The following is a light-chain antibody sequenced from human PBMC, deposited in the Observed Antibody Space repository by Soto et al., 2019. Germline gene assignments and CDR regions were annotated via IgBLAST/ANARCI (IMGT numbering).Light chain of an antibody. Sequence: ETLMTQSPATLSVSPGERATLSCRASQSVSSALAWYQQKPGLPPRLLIYDASTRATGIPARFSGSGSGTDFTLTISSLQSQDFAVYYCQQYKKWPLTFGGGTKVDIK. CDR1: QSVSSA. J-gene: IGKJ4*01. CDR2: DAS. V-gene: IGKV3-15*01. CDR3: QQYKKWPLT.